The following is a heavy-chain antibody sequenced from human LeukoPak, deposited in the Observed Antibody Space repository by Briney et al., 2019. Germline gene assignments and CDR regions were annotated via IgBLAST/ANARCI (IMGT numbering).Heavy chain of an antibody. CDR1: GHSISSSSYY. CDR3: ARPYFSSSSWDGGLCEP. Sequence: SETLSLTCTVSGHSISSSSYYRGWIRRPPGKGLECIGSIYYSGSTYYNPYRKSQLSISVDTSQNQFSLQLSSVTAADTAVYYCARPYFSSSSWDGGLCEPGRQGTRVTVSS. J-gene: IGHJ5*02. V-gene: IGHV4-39*01. D-gene: IGHD6-13*01. CDR2: IYYSGST.